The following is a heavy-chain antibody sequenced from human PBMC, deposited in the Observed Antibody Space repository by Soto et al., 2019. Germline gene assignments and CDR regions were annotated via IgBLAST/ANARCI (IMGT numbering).Heavy chain of an antibody. CDR3: ARDQDGSGNYYYGMDV. J-gene: IGHJ6*02. D-gene: IGHD3-10*01. Sequence: QVQLAQSGAEVKKPGSSVKVSCKASGGTFSSYTISWVRQAPGQGLEWMGRIIPILGIANYAQKFQGRVTITADKSTSTAYMELSSLRSEDTAVYYCARDQDGSGNYYYGMDVWGQGTTVTVSS. CDR1: GGTFSSYT. CDR2: IIPILGIA. V-gene: IGHV1-69*08.